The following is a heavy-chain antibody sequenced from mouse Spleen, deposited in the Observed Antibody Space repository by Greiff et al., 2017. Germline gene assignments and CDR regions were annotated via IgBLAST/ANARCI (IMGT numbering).Heavy chain of an antibody. CDR2: ISSGGSYT. V-gene: IGHV5-6*01. J-gene: IGHJ2*01. CDR3: ARQDWAVFDY. Sequence: EVKVVESGGDLVKPGGSLKLSCAASGFTFSSYGMSWVRQTPDKRLEWVATISSGGSYTYYPDSVKGRFTISRDNAKNTLYLQMSSLKSEDTAMYYCARQDWAVFDYWGQGTTLTVSS. CDR1: GFTFSSYG. D-gene: IGHD4-1*01.